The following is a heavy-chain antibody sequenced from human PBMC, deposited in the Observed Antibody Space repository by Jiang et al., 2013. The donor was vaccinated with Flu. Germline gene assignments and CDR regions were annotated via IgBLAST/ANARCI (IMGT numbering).Heavy chain of an antibody. CDR2: IYYSGST. CDR1: GGSISSYY. J-gene: IGHJ4*02. D-gene: IGHD3-22*01. CDR3: ARIDSSGYYYSN. Sequence: GLVKPSETLSLTCTVSGGSISSYYWSWIRQPPGKGLEWIGYIYYSGSTNYNPSLKSRVTISVDTSKNQFSLKLSSVTAADMAVYYCARIDSSGYYYSNWGQGTLVTVSS. V-gene: IGHV4-59*01.